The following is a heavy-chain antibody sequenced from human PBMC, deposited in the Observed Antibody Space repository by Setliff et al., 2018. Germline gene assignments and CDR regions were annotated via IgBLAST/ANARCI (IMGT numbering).Heavy chain of an antibody. Sequence: PGGSLRLSCAASGFTFNNYVMSWVRQAPGKGLEWVSGISGSGGSTYYADSVKGRSTISRDNSKNTLYLQMNCLRAEDTAVYYCANDFTYWGQGTLVTVSS. CDR3: ANDFTY. CDR1: GFTFNNYV. V-gene: IGHV3-23*01. CDR2: ISGSGGST. J-gene: IGHJ4*02.